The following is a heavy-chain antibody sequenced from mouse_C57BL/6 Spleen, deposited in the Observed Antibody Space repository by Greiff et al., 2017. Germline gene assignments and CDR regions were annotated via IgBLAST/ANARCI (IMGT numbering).Heavy chain of an antibody. CDR3: ARYVNGNHGGGYCDV. J-gene: IGHJ1*03. CDR2: IRNKANGYTT. V-gene: IGHV7-3*01. CDR1: GFTFTDYY. D-gene: IGHD2-1*01. Sequence: EVQGVESGGGLVQPGGSLSLSCAASGFTFTDYYMSWVRQPPGKALEWLGFIRNKANGYTTEYSASVKGRFTISRDNSQSILYLQMNALRAEDSATYDCARYVNGNHGGGYCDVWGTGTTVTVSS.